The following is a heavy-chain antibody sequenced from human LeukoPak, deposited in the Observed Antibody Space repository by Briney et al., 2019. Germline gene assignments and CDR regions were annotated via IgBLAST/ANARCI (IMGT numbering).Heavy chain of an antibody. J-gene: IGHJ5*02. CDR3: ARAVAAWFDP. CDR2: MSSSGTTI. Sequence: PGGSLRLSCTASGFYFSSYEMNWVRQAPGKGLEWISNMSSSGTTIYYAYSEKSRFTISRDNAKTSLYLEMNSLRVDDTAVYYCARAVAAWFDPWGQGTLVTVSS. CDR1: GFYFSSYE. D-gene: IGHD6-19*01. V-gene: IGHV3-48*03.